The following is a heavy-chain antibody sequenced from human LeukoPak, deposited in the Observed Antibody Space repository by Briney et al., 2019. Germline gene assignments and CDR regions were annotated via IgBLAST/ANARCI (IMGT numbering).Heavy chain of an antibody. V-gene: IGHV3-30*18. CDR3: AKDWEWLRPYYYYMDV. CDR1: GFTFSSYG. Sequence: RSGGSLRLSCAASGFTFSSYGMHWVRQAPGKGLEWVAVISYDGSNKYYADSVKGRFTISRDNSKNTLYLQMNSLRAEGTAVYYCAKDWEWLRPYYYYMDVWGNGTTVTVSS. D-gene: IGHD5-12*01. CDR2: ISYDGSNK. J-gene: IGHJ6*03.